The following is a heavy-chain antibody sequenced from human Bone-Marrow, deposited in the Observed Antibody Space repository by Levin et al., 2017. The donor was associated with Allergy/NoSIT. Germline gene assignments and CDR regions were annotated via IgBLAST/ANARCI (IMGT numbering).Heavy chain of an antibody. CDR3: ARRSFIGYFYGMDV. J-gene: IGHJ6*02. D-gene: IGHD3-10*01. V-gene: IGHV7-4-1*02. CDR2: INTDTGNP. CDR1: GYTFNSYG. Sequence: GESLKISCKASGYTFNSYGMNWVRQAPGQGLEWMGWINTDTGNPTYAQGFTGRFVFSLDTSVSTSYLQISSLKAEDTAVYYCARRSFIGYFYGMDVWGQGTTVTVSS.